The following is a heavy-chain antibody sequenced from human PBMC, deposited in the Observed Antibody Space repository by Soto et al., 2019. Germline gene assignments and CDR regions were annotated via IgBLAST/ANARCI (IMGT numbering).Heavy chain of an antibody. V-gene: IGHV1-8*01. CDR1: GYTFTSYD. Sequence: ASVKVSCKASGYTFTSYDINWVRQAPGQGLEWVGWINPTSEYTAHAQKFQGRVTLTREISTATAYMELSSLTSEDTAVYYCARDTEGRDGYYFDYWGQGTLVTVSS. CDR3: ARDTEGRDGYYFDY. J-gene: IGHJ4*02. D-gene: IGHD2-8*02. CDR2: INPTSEYT.